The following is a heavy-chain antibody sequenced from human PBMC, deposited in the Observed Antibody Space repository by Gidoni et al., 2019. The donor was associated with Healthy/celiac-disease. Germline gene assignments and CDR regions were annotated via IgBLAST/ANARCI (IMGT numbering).Heavy chain of an antibody. CDR2: IYPGDSDT. D-gene: IGHD3-22*01. Sequence: EVQLVQSGAEVKKPGESLKISCKGSGYSFTSYWIGWVRQMPGKGLEWMGIIYPGDSDTRYSPSFQGQVTISADKSISTAYLQWSSLKASDTAMYYCARSDYDSNPYYYFDYWGQGTLVTVSS. CDR3: ARSDYDSNPYYYFDY. J-gene: IGHJ4*02. CDR1: GYSFTSYW. V-gene: IGHV5-51*01.